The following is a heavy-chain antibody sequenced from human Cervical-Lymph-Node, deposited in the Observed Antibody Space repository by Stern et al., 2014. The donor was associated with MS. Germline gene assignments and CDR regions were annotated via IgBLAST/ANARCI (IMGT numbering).Heavy chain of an antibody. CDR2: IYHNGNT. CDR3: TRDGRSSLSEYFQT. J-gene: IGHJ1*01. V-gene: IGHV4-59*01. Sequence: MQLVESGPGLVKPSETLSLTCTVSGGSIGRYYWSWVRQPPGESLEWIGYIYHNGNTNYNPSLKSRVSRSVDTSKNQFSLNLTSVTAADTAVYYCTRDGRSSLSEYFQTWGQGSLVTVSS. CDR1: GGSIGRYY. D-gene: IGHD6-6*01.